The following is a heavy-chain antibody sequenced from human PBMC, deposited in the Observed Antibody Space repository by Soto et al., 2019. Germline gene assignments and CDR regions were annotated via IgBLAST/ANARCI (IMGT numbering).Heavy chain of an antibody. Sequence: QVQLVQSGAEVKKPGSSVKVSCKASGGTFSSYAISWVRQAPGQGLEWMGGIIPIFGTANYAQKFQGRVTITADESTSKDYMELSSLRSEDTAVYYCSRKGYSSSIYYYYGMDVWGQVTTVTVS. CDR2: IIPIFGTA. D-gene: IGHD6-6*01. CDR1: GGTFSSYA. V-gene: IGHV1-69*01. CDR3: SRKGYSSSIYYYYGMDV. J-gene: IGHJ6*02.